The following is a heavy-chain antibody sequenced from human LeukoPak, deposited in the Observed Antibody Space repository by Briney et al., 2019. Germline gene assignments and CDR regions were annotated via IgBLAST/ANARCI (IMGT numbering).Heavy chain of an antibody. CDR2: IRSDGST. J-gene: IGHJ3*02. CDR3: AREMYSGMYNDAFDI. Sequence: GGSLGLSCTASGFTVSSNYMSWVRQAPGKGLEWVSVIRSDGSTNHADSVKGRFTISRDNSKNTLYLQMNNLRAEDTAMYYCAREMYSGMYNDAFDIWGQGTKVTVSS. V-gene: IGHV3-53*01. D-gene: IGHD1-26*01. CDR1: GFTVSSNY.